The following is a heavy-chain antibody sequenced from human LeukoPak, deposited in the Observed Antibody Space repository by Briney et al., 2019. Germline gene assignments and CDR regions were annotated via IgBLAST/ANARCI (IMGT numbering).Heavy chain of an antibody. J-gene: IGHJ3*02. D-gene: IGHD1-26*01. CDR2: IYYSGST. V-gene: IGHV4-59*01. CDR1: GGSISSYY. CDR3: ARGIVGAKGHAFVI. Sequence: SETLSLTCTVSGGSISSYYWSWIRQPPGKGLEWIGYIYYSGSTNYNPSLKSRVTISVDTSKNQFSLKLSSVTAADTAVYYCARGIVGAKGHAFVIWGQGTMVTVSS.